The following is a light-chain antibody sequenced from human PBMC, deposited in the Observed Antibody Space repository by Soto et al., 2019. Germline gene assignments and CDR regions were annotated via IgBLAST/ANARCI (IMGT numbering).Light chain of an antibody. Sequence: QAVVTQSPSASGTPGQRVTISCSGSSSNIGSHTINWYQQLPGTAPKLLIYNNNQRPSGVPDRFSGSKSGTSASLAISGLQSEDEADYYCAAWDDILNGSYVFGTGTKVTVL. V-gene: IGLV1-44*01. CDR1: SSNIGSHT. CDR3: AAWDDILNGSYV. CDR2: NNN. J-gene: IGLJ1*01.